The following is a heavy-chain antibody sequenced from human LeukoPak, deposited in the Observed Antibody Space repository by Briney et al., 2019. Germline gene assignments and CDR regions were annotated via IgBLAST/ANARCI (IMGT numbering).Heavy chain of an antibody. V-gene: IGHV4-31*03. CDR3: ARSTTVVTPGAFDI. D-gene: IGHD4-23*01. CDR2: IYYSGST. CDR1: GGSISSGGYY. J-gene: IGHJ3*02. Sequence: SETLSLTCTVSGGSISSGGYYWSWIRQHPGKGLEWIGYIYYSGSTYYNPSLKSRVTISVDTSKNQFPLKLSSVTAADTAVYYCARSTTVVTPGAFDIWGQGTMVTVSS.